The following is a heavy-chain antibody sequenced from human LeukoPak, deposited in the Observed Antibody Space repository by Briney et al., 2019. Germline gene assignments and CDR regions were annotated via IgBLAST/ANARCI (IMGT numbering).Heavy chain of an antibody. J-gene: IGHJ3*02. CDR2: INPNSGGT. D-gene: IGHD2-15*01. Sequence: ASVKVSCKASGGTFSSYAISWVRQAPGQGLEWMGWINPNSGGTNYAQKFQGRVTMTRDTSISTAYMELSRLRSDDTAVYYCAKNFRYCSGGSCYRVQSAFDIWGQGTMVTVSS. V-gene: IGHV1-2*02. CDR1: GGTFSSYA. CDR3: AKNFRYCSGGSCYRVQSAFDI.